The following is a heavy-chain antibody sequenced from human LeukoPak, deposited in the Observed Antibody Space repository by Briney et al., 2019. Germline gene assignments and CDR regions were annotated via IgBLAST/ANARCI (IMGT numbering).Heavy chain of an antibody. CDR1: GYTLTELS. Sequence: ASVKVSCKVSGYTLTELSIHWMRQAPGKGLEWMGGFDPEDAERIYAQRLQGRVTMTEDPSTDTAYMELSSLRSEDTAVYYCATDKRQYNILTAYFKAENFQYWGQGTLVTVSA. CDR2: FDPEDAER. J-gene: IGHJ1*01. V-gene: IGHV1-24*01. CDR3: ATDKRQYNILTAYFKAENFQY. D-gene: IGHD3-9*01.